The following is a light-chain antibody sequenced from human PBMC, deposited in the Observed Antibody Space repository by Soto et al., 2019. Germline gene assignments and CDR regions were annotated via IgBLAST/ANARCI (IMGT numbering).Light chain of an antibody. CDR2: AAS. CDR3: QKYSSVPV. V-gene: IGKV1-27*01. CDR1: QDIRNF. J-gene: IGKJ3*01. Sequence: DIQVTQSPTSLSASVGDRVTITCRASQDIRNFVAWYQQKPGKAPKLLIYAASTLQSGVPSRFSGSGSGTDFTLTITSLQPEDVATYSCQKYSSVPVFGPGTKVEIK.